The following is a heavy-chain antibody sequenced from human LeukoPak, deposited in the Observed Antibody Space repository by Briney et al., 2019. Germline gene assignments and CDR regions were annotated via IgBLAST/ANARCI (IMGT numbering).Heavy chain of an antibody. Sequence: SETLSLTCTVSGGSIRRSGYYWGWIRQPPGKGLEWIGNIYYSGSTYYNPSLKSRVTISVDTSKRQFSLKLSSVTAADTAVYFCARHRITSAVRGIINSWGQGTLVTVSS. CDR3: ARHRITSAVRGIINS. J-gene: IGHJ4*02. V-gene: IGHV4-39*01. D-gene: IGHD3-10*01. CDR2: IYYSGST. CDR1: GGSIRRSGYY.